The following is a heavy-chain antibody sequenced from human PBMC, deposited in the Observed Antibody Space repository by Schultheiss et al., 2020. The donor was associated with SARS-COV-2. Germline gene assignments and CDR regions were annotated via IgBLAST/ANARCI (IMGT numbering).Heavy chain of an antibody. Sequence: GESLKISCKGSGYSFTSYWIGWVRQMPGKGLEWMGIIYPGDSDTRYSPSFQGQVTISADKSISTAYLQWSSLKASDTAMYYCARGYCGGGSCYEGEWFDSWGQGTLVTVSS. V-gene: IGHV5-51*01. CDR1: GYSFTSYW. J-gene: IGHJ5*01. D-gene: IGHD2-15*01. CDR2: IYPGDSDT. CDR3: ARGYCGGGSCYEGEWFDS.